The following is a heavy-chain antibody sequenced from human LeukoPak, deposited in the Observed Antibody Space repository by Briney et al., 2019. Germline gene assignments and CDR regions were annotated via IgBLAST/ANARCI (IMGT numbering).Heavy chain of an antibody. D-gene: IGHD3-22*01. J-gene: IGHJ4*02. Sequence: GGSLRLSCAASGFTFSSYAMSWVRQAPGKGLEWVSAISGSGGSTYYADSVKGRFTISRDNSKNTLYLQMNSLRAEDTAVYYCAKDPTFTYYYDSSGYLPDYWGQGTLVTVSS. V-gene: IGHV3-23*01. CDR2: ISGSGGST. CDR1: GFTFSSYA. CDR3: AKDPTFTYYYDSSGYLPDY.